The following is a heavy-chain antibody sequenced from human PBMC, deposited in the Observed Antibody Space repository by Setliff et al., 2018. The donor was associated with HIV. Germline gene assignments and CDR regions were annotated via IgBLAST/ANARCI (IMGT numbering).Heavy chain of an antibody. CDR2: ITHSGRT. CDR1: DGSFSGYY. J-gene: IGHJ4*02. D-gene: IGHD3-22*01. Sequence: PSETLSLTCAVYDGSFSGYYWIWIRQPPGKGLEWIGEITHSGRTNYNPSLKSRVTISVDTSKNQFSLKLSSVTAADTAVYYCARDDYLDSSGYEGASYWGRGTLDTVSS. V-gene: IGHV4-34*01. CDR3: ARDDYLDSSGYEGASY.